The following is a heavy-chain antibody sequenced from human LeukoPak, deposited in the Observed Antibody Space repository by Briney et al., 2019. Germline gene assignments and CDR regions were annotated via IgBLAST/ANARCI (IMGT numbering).Heavy chain of an antibody. J-gene: IGHJ6*04. V-gene: IGHV3-21*01. CDR3: ARGDYPRQ. CDR1: GFTFSNFA. D-gene: IGHD2-21*01. Sequence: GGSLRLSCVASGFTFSNFAMNWVRQAPGKGLEWVSTISSGVGNMYYADSVKGRFTVSRDNAKNSVFLQMSSLSAEDTAVYYCARGDYPRQWGKGTTVTVSS. CDR2: ISSGVGNM.